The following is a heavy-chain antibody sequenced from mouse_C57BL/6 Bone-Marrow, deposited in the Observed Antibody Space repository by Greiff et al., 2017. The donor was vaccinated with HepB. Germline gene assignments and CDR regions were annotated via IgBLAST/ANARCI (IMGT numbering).Heavy chain of an antibody. CDR1: GFTFSDYG. CDR3: ARRGGTTVVRYFDV. Sequence: EVHLVESGGGLVQPGGSLKLSCAASGFTFSDYGMAWVRQAPRKGPEWVAFISTLAYSIYYADTVTGRFPITRENAKNTLYLEMSSLRSEDTAMYYCARRGGTTVVRYFDVWGTGTTVTVSS. V-gene: IGHV5-15*04. D-gene: IGHD1-1*01. J-gene: IGHJ1*03. CDR2: ISTLAYSI.